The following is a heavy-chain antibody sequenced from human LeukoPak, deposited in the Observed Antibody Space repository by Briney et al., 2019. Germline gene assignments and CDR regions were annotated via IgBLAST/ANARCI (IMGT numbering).Heavy chain of an antibody. CDR1: GHSFTNYW. D-gene: IGHD3-22*01. CDR3: ARDSSGEYYSARWYFDV. CDR2: IYPGDSDT. V-gene: IGHV5-51*01. Sequence: GESLKISCKGSGHSFTNYWIGWVRQMPGKGLEWMGIIYPGDSDTRYSPSFQGQVTISADKSISTAYLQSSSLKASDTAVYYCARDSSGEYYSARWYFDVWGRGTLVTVSS. J-gene: IGHJ2*01.